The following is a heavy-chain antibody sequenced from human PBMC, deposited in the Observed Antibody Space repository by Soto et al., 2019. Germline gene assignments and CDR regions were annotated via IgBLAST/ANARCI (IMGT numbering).Heavy chain of an antibody. Sequence: QVQLVQSGAEVQKPGASVKVSCKASGYTFTSYGISWVRQAPGQGLEWMGWISAYNGNTIYAQKFQGRVTMATDTSTSTAYMELRSLRSDDTVVYYCARDPRYTIITPDYWGQGTLVSVSS. V-gene: IGHV1-18*01. J-gene: IGHJ4*02. CDR3: ARDPRYTIITPDY. CDR2: ISAYNGNT. CDR1: GYTFTSYG. D-gene: IGHD3-16*01.